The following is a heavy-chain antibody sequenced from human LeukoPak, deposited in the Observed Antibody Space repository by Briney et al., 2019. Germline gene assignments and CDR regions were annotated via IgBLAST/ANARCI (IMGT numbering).Heavy chain of an antibody. D-gene: IGHD6-19*01. CDR2: IYYSGST. CDR1: GGSISSYY. CDR3: ARSWGSGWYWVDY. Sequence: PSETLSLTCTVSGGSISSYYWSWIRQPPGKGLEWIGYIYYSGSTNYNPSLKSRVTISVDTSKNQFSLKLSSVTAAGTAVYYCARSWGSGWYWVDYWGQGTLVTVSS. V-gene: IGHV4-59*01. J-gene: IGHJ4*02.